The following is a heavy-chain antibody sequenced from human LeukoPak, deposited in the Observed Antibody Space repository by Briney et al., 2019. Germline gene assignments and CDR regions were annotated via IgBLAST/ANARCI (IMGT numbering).Heavy chain of an antibody. D-gene: IGHD3-10*01. Sequence: SVKVSCKASEGTFSSYAISWVRQAPGQGLEWMGGIIPLFGIPNYAQKFQGRITITADESTSTAYMELSSLRSEDTAVYYCARGAVTELSRYYYYYYYMDVWGKGTTVTISS. CDR3: ARGAVTELSRYYYYYYYMDV. V-gene: IGHV1-69*13. CDR1: EGTFSSYA. J-gene: IGHJ6*03. CDR2: IIPLFGIP.